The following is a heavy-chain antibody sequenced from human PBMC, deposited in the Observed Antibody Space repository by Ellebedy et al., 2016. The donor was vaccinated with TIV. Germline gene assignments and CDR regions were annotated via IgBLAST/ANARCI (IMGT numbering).Heavy chain of an antibody. CDR1: GFTFSSYW. D-gene: IGHD2-21*01. J-gene: IGHJ6*02. V-gene: IGHV3-7*04. CDR2: INHDGTEL. CDR3: ARDRILPSFYGIDV. Sequence: GESLKISCADSGFTFSSYWMTWVRQAPGKGLEWVANINHDGTELYYADSVKGRFTISRDNAKNSLYLYLNSLRAEDTAVYYWARDRILPSFYGIDVWGQGTTVIVSS.